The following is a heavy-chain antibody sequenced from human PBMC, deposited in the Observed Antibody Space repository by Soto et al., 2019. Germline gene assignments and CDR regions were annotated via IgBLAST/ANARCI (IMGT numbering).Heavy chain of an antibody. Sequence: QVQLQQWGAGLLKPSETLSLTCAVYGGSFSVSYWSWIRQPPGKGLEWFGETNHSGSTTYNPSLKSRVTISVDTSKNQFSRKLSSVTAADAAVYYCARGGSGWYGWFDPWGQGTLVTVSS. CDR2: TNHSGST. CDR3: ARGGSGWYGWFDP. J-gene: IGHJ5*02. D-gene: IGHD6-19*01. V-gene: IGHV4-34*01. CDR1: GGSFSVSY.